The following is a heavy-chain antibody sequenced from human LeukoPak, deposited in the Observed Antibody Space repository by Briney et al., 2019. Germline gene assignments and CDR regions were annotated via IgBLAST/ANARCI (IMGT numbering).Heavy chain of an antibody. V-gene: IGHV3-30*03. Sequence: GRSLRLSCAASGFTFSNFGIHWVRQAPGKGLEWVAVVSDDGRTKYYAASVGGRFTISRDNAKNSLYLQMNSLRAEDTAVYYCARDSDYGGNSFDYWGQGTLVTVSS. J-gene: IGHJ4*02. CDR3: ARDSDYGGNSFDY. D-gene: IGHD4-23*01. CDR1: GFTFSNFG. CDR2: VSDDGRTK.